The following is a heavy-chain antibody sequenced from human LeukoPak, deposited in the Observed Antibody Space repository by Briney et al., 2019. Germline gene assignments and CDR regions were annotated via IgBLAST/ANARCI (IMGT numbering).Heavy chain of an antibody. J-gene: IGHJ5*01. Sequence: GSLRLSCAASGFTFSSYGTHWVRQAPGKGLEWVAVISYDGSNKYYADSVKGRFTISRDNSKNTLYLQMNSLRAEDTAVYYCASGGIQLWFDYWGQGTLVTVSS. CDR1: GFTFSSYG. V-gene: IGHV3-30*03. CDR3: ASGGIQLWFDY. D-gene: IGHD5-18*01. CDR2: ISYDGSNK.